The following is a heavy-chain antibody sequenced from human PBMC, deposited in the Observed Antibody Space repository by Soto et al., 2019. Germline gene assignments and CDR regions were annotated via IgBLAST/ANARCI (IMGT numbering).Heavy chain of an antibody. V-gene: IGHV5-51*01. D-gene: IGHD3-22*01. CDR1: GYSFTSYW. CDR2: IYPGDSDT. CDR3: ARRWAQRYYYTGYWFDP. J-gene: IGHJ5*02. Sequence: PGESLKISCKGSGYSFTSYWIGWVRQMPGKGLEWMGIIYPGDSDTRYSPSFQGQVTISADKSISTAYLQWSSLKASDTAMYYCARRWAQRYYYTGYWFDPCGKGTLLTVSS.